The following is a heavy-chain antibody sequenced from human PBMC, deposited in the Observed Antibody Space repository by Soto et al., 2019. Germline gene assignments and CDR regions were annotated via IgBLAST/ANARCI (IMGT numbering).Heavy chain of an antibody. CDR1: GFTFSSYA. Sequence: PGGSLRLSCVASGFTFSSYAMNWVRQAPGKGLEWVSGISASGDSTYYADSVKGRFTISRDNSKNTLYLQMNSLRAEDTAVYYCAKGPYSTRLNWFDPWGQGTLVTVSS. CDR2: ISASGDST. D-gene: IGHD6-13*01. CDR3: AKGPYSTRLNWFDP. V-gene: IGHV3-23*01. J-gene: IGHJ5*02.